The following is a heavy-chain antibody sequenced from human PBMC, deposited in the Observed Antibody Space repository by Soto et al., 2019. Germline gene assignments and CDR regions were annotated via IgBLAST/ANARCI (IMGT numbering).Heavy chain of an antibody. J-gene: IGHJ4*02. Sequence: ASVKVSCKASGYTFTSYGISWVRQAPGPGLEGMGWISAYNGNTNYAQKLQCRVTMTTDTSTSTAYMEPRCLRSEDTAVYYRAKDRAYDYVGGSYRYPPNYCDYWGQGTLVTVAS. CDR3: AKDRAYDYVGGSYRYPPNYCDY. CDR1: GYTFTSYG. D-gene: IGHD3-16*02. CDR2: ISAYNGNT. V-gene: IGHV1-18*04.